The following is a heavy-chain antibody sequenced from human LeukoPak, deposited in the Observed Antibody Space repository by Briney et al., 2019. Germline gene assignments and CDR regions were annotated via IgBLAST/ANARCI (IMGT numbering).Heavy chain of an antibody. CDR2: ISYDGSNK. J-gene: IGHJ4*02. Sequence: GRSLRLSCAASGFTFSSCGMHWVRQAPGKGLEWVAVISYDGSNKYYADSVKGRFTISRDNSKNTLYLQMNSLRAEDTAVYYCAKRMDGPNYWGQGTLVTVSS. CDR3: AKRMDGPNY. V-gene: IGHV3-30*18. D-gene: IGHD2-2*03. CDR1: GFTFSSCG.